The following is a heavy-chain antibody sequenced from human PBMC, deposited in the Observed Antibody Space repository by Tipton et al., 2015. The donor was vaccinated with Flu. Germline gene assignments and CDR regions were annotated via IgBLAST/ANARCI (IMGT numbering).Heavy chain of an antibody. CDR3: VRLTYYYGSGTSDF. J-gene: IGHJ4*02. CDR2: VSHSGST. CDR1: GYSISSGYY. Sequence: GLVKPSETLSLTCGVSGYSISSGYYWGWIRQPPGKGLEWIGSVSHSGSTYYNPSLKSRVTISVDTFKSQFSLSLSSVTAADTAVYYCVRLTYYYGSGTSDFWGRGTLVTVSS. D-gene: IGHD3-10*01. V-gene: IGHV4-38-2*01.